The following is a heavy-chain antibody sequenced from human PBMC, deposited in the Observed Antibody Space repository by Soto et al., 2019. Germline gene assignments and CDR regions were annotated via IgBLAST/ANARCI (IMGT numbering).Heavy chain of an antibody. J-gene: IGHJ4*02. CDR2: IYWNDDK. Sequence: QITLKESGPPLVKPTQTLTLTCTFSGFSLSTSGVGVGWIRQPPGKALEWLALIYWNDDKRYSPSLKSRLTITEGTSKNQEVLTMTNMDRVDTAKYYCARFYCTNGVCYTPAYWGQGTLVTGSS. V-gene: IGHV2-5*01. D-gene: IGHD2-8*01. CDR3: ARFYCTNGVCYTPAY. CDR1: GFSLSTSGVG.